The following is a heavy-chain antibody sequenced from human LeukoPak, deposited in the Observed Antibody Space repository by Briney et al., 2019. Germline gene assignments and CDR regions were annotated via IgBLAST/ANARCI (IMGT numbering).Heavy chain of an antibody. J-gene: IGHJ4*02. V-gene: IGHV1-69*04. CDR3: ARDDGYCSSTSCYLPPYFDY. CDR1: GGTFSSYA. Sequence: SVKVSCKASGGTFSSYAISWVRQAPGQGLEWMGRIIPILGIANYAQKFQGRVTITADKSTSTAYMELSSLRSEDTAVYYCARDDGYCSSTSCYLPPYFDYWGQGTLVTVSS. CDR2: IIPILGIA. D-gene: IGHD2-2*03.